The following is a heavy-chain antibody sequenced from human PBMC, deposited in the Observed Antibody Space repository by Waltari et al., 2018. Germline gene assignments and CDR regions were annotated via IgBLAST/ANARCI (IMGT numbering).Heavy chain of an antibody. J-gene: IGHJ3*02. CDR3: ARDVDCSSTSCYVGAFDI. CDR2: IYHSGST. Sequence: QVQLQESGPGLVKPSETLSLTCAVSGYSSSSGYYWGWIRQPTGKGLEWIVSIYHSGSTYYNPSLKSRVTISVDTSKNQFSLKLSSVTAADSAVYYCARDVDCSSTSCYVGAFDIWGQGTMVTVSS. D-gene: IGHD2-2*01. CDR1: GYSSSSGYY. V-gene: IGHV4-38-2*02.